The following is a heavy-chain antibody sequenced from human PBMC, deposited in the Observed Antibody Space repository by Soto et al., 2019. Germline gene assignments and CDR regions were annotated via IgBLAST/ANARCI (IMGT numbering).Heavy chain of an antibody. J-gene: IGHJ5*02. CDR3: ARGNILTGYNNWSEP. Sequence: GASVKVSCKATGYTFTSYDINWVRQATGQGLEWMGWMNPNSGNTGYAQKFQGRVTMTRNTSISTAYMELSSLRSEDTAVYYCARGNILTGYNNWSEPWGQGTLITVSS. V-gene: IGHV1-8*01. CDR2: MNPNSGNT. D-gene: IGHD3-9*01. CDR1: GYTFTSYD.